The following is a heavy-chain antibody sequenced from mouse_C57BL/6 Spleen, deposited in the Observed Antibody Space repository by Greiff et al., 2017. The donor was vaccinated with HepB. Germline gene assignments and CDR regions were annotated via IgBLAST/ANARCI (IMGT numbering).Heavy chain of an antibody. D-gene: IGHD2-4*01. CDR2: INPYNGGT. V-gene: IGHV1-19*01. Sequence: EVQLQQSGPVLVKPGASVKMSCKASGYTFTDYYMNWVKQSHGKSLEWIGVINPYNGGTSYNQKFKGKATLTVDKSSSTAYMELNSLTSEDSAVYYCARIYYDYAFDYWGQGTTLTVSS. J-gene: IGHJ2*01. CDR3: ARIYYDYAFDY. CDR1: GYTFTDYY.